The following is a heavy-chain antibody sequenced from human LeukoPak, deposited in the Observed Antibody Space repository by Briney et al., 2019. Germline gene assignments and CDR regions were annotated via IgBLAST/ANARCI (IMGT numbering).Heavy chain of an antibody. CDR2: ISYDGSNK. J-gene: IGHJ6*02. V-gene: IGHV3-30-3*01. CDR3: ARDLEAYYDSSGSYADGMDV. Sequence: GGSLRLSCAASGFTFSSYAMRWVRQAPGKGLEWVAVISYDGSNKYYADSVKGGFTISRDNSKNTLYLQMNSLRAEDTAVYYCARDLEAYYDSSGSYADGMDVWGQGTTVTVSS. D-gene: IGHD3-22*01. CDR1: GFTFSSYA.